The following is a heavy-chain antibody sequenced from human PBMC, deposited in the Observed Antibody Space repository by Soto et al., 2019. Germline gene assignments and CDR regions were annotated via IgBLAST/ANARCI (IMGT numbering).Heavy chain of an antibody. J-gene: IGHJ6*02. Sequence: GESLKISCKGSGYSFTSYWIGWVRQMPGKGLEWMGIIYPGDSDTRYGPSFQGQVTISADKSISTAYLQWSSLKASDTAMYYCARRGQWLGHYYYYGMDVWGQGTTVTVSS. V-gene: IGHV5-51*01. D-gene: IGHD6-19*01. CDR3: ARRGQWLGHYYYYGMDV. CDR2: IYPGDSDT. CDR1: GYSFTSYW.